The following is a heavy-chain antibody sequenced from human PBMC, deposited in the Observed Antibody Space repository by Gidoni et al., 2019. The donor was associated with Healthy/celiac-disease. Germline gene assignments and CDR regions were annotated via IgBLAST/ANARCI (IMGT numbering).Heavy chain of an antibody. CDR2: IYHSGST. Sequence: QVQLQESGPGLVKPSETLSLTCTVYGYSISSGYYWGWIRQPPGKGLEWIGSIYHSGSTYYNPSLKSRVTISVDTSKNQFSLKLSSVTAADTAVYYCARVSGSGYDLGPLQHWGQGTLVTVSS. J-gene: IGHJ1*01. CDR1: GYSISSGYY. D-gene: IGHD5-12*01. CDR3: ARVSGSGYDLGPLQH. V-gene: IGHV4-38-2*02.